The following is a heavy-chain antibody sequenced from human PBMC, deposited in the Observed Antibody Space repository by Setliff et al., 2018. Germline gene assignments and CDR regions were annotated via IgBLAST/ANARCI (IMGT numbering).Heavy chain of an antibody. Sequence: ASVKVSCKASGYTFTSYDINWVRQATGQGLEWMGWMNPNSGNTGYAQKFQGRVTMTTDTSTSTAYMELRSLRSDDTAVYSCARSRLYGGWFDPWGQGTLVTVSS. J-gene: IGHJ5*02. CDR2: MNPNSGNT. CDR1: GYTFTSYD. V-gene: IGHV1-8*02. D-gene: IGHD4-17*01. CDR3: ARSRLYGGWFDP.